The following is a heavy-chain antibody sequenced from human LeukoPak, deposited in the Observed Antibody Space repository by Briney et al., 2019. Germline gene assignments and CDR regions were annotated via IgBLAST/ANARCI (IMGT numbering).Heavy chain of an antibody. CDR3: AREQQQLGDNWFDP. J-gene: IGHJ5*02. CDR1: GGSFSGYY. V-gene: IGHV4-30-4*08. Sequence: PSETLSLTCAVYGGSFSGYYWSWIRQPPGKGLEWIGYIYYSGSTYYNPSLKSRVTISVDTSKNQFSLKLSSVTAADTAVYYCAREQQQLGDNWFDPWGQGTLVTVSS. CDR2: IYYSGST. D-gene: IGHD6-13*01.